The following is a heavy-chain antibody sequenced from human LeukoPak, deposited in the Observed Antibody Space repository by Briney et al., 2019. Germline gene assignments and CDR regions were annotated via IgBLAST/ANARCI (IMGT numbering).Heavy chain of an antibody. D-gene: IGHD1-26*01. V-gene: IGHV1-24*01. CDR3: ATDVSVGATTRWTFDY. CDR1: GYTLTELS. J-gene: IGHJ4*02. CDR2: FDPEDGET. Sequence: ASVKVSCKVSGYTLTELSMHWVRQAPGKGLEWMGGFDPEDGETIYAQKFQGRVTMTEDTSTDTAYMELSSLRSEDTAVYYCATDVSVGATTRWTFDYWGQGTLVTVPS.